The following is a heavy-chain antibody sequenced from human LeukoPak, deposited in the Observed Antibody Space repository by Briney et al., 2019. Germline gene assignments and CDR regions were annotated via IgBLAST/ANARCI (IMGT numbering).Heavy chain of an antibody. CDR2: ICYSGST. J-gene: IGHJ4*02. V-gene: IGHV4-59*08. CDR3: ARSTPLRFFDY. CDR1: GGSISSYH. D-gene: IGHD5/OR15-5a*01. Sequence: PSEALSLTCTVHGGSISSYHWSWLRQPPGKGLEWIGYICYSGSTNYTPSLKSRVSISVDASKNQFSLKLSSVTAADTAVYYCARSTPLRFFDYWGQGTLVTVSS.